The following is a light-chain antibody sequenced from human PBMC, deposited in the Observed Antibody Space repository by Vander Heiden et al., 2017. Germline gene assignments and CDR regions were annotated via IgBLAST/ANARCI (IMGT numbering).Light chain of an antibody. Sequence: DIQMTQSPSSLSSSVGDRVTITCQASHDSSNYLTWYQQKPGKAPKLLIYDASNLETGVPSRFSGSGSGTDFTFTISSLQPEDIATYYCQQYDNLPYTFGQGTKLEIK. CDR2: DAS. V-gene: IGKV1-33*01. CDR3: QQYDNLPYT. CDR1: HDSSNY. J-gene: IGKJ2*01.